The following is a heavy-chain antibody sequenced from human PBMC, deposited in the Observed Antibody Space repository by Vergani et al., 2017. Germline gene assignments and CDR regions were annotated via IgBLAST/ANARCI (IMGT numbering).Heavy chain of an antibody. J-gene: IGHJ6*02. D-gene: IGHD3-10*01. CDR2: IWYDGSNK. V-gene: IGHV3-33*01. CDR1: GFTFCSYG. Sequence: QVQLVESGGGVVQPGRSLRLSCAASGFTFCSYGMHWVRQAPGKGLEWVAVIWYDGSNKYYADSVKGRFTIARDNSKNTLYLQMNSLRAEDTAVYYCAREGLLWFGEPVLGKDVWGQGTTVTVSS. CDR3: AREGLLWFGEPVLGKDV.